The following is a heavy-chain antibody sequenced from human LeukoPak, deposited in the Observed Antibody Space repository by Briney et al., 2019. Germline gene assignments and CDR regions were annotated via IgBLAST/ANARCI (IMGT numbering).Heavy chain of an antibody. CDR1: GFTFSNAW. CDR3: TTDLLLWFGELPDDY. J-gene: IGHJ4*02. V-gene: IGHV3-15*01. D-gene: IGHD3-10*01. CDR2: IKSKTDGGTT. Sequence: PGGSLRLSCATSGFTFSNAWMSWVRQAPGKGLEWVGRIKSKTDGGTTDYAAPVKGRFTISRDDSKNTLYLQMNSLKTEDTAVYYCTTDLLLWFGELPDDYWGQGTLVTVSS.